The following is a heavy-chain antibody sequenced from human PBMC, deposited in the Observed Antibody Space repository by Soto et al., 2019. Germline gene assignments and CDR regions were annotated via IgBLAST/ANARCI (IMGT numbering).Heavy chain of an antibody. CDR1: GGSISSYY. CDR2: IYHSGST. CDR3: ARVPGP. J-gene: IGHJ5*02. V-gene: IGHV4-59*12. Sequence: SETLSLTCTVSGGSISSYYWSWIRQPPGKGLEWIGYIYHSGSTYYNPSLKSRVTISVDRSKNQFSLKLSSVTAADTAMYYCARVPGPWGQGTLVTVSS.